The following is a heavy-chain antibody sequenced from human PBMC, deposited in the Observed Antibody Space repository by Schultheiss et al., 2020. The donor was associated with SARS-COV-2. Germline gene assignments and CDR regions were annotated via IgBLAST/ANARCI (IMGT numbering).Heavy chain of an antibody. CDR2: ISYDGNNK. CDR3: ARGHGYYYYMDV. Sequence: GGSLRLSCAASGFTFSGSAMHWVRQAPGKGLEWLTRISYDGNNKYYADSVKGRFTISRDNSKDTLSLQMNSLGPDDTGIYYCARGHGYYYYMDVWGKGTTVTVSS. J-gene: IGHJ6*03. V-gene: IGHV3-30*01. CDR1: GFTFSGSA.